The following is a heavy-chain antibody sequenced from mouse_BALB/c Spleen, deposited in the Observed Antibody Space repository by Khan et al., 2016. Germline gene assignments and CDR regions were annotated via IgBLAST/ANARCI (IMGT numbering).Heavy chain of an antibody. D-gene: IGHD2-14*01. CDR3: ASVYSRHDVDDY. V-gene: IGHV9-3-1*01. CDR1: GYTFTNYG. CDR2: INTYTGEP. Sequence: QIQLVQSGPELKKPGETVKISCKASGYTFTNYGMNWVKQAPGKGLKWMGWINTYTGEPTYADDFKGRFAFSLETSASTAYLQINNRQNEDTATXSCASVYSRHDVDDYWGQGTTLTVSS. J-gene: IGHJ2*01.